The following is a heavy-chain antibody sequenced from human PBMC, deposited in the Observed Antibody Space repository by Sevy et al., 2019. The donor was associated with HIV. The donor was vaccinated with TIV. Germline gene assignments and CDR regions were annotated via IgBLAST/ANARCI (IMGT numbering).Heavy chain of an antibody. J-gene: IGHJ4*02. D-gene: IGHD4-4*01. V-gene: IGHV5-51*01. Sequence: GESLKNSCKASGYKFTTYWIGWARQMPGKGLEWMGMIYPRDCDTRYSPSFQGQVTISADTSINTAYLQWSSLKASDTAMYFCARHVDMTTLIGGLYYFDSWGQGTLVTVSS. CDR2: IYPRDCDT. CDR3: ARHVDMTTLIGGLYYFDS. CDR1: GYKFTTYW.